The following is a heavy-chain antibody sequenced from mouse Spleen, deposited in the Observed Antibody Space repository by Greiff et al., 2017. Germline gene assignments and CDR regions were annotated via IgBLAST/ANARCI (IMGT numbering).Heavy chain of an antibody. CDR2: IYPRSGNT. CDR1: GYTFTSYG. D-gene: IGHD2-13*01. V-gene: IGHV1-81*01. J-gene: IGHJ4*01. Sequence: QVQLKESGAELARPGASVKLSCKASGYTFTSYGISWVKQRTGQGLEWIGEIYPRSGNTYYNEKFKGKATLTADKSSSTAYMELRSLTSEDSAVYFCARWSYGDYENYAMDYWGQGTSVTVSS. CDR3: ARWSYGDYENYAMDY.